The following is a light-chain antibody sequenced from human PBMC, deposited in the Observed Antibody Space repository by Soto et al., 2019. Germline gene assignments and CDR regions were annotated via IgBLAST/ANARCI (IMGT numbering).Light chain of an antibody. CDR1: QGVSSH. CDR3: QQYKSYWT. V-gene: IGKV1-9*01. J-gene: IGKJ1*01. CDR2: EVS. Sequence: IQLTQFPSSLSASLGDRVTITCRASQGVSSHVAWHQQKPGKAPKLLIYEVSTLQKGVPSRFSGSGYGTDFTLTINSLQPDDFATYYCQQYKSYWTFGQGTKVDI.